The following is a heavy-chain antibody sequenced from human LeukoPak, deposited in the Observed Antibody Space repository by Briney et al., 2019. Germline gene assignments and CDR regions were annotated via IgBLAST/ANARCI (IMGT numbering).Heavy chain of an antibody. CDR2: INPNSGGT. J-gene: IGHJ3*02. CDR1: GYTFSDYY. Sequence: ASVKVSCKASGYTFSDYYLHWVRQAPRQGLEWMGWINPNSGGTNYAQRFQGRVTLTRDTSISTAYMELNRLRSDDSGVYYCASRTLLVGRDDAFNIRGQRTMVTVSS. V-gene: IGHV1-2*02. D-gene: IGHD3-22*01. CDR3: ASRTLLVGRDDAFNI.